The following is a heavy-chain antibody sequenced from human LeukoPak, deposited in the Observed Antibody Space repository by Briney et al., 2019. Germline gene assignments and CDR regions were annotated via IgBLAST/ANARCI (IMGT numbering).Heavy chain of an antibody. J-gene: IGHJ4*02. CDR2: INWNGGST. D-gene: IGHD4-17*01. V-gene: IGHV3-20*01. CDR3: ARDADYGDSWYFDY. Sequence: GGSLRLSCAASGFTFDSYAMSWVRQAPGKGLEWVSVINWNGGSTGYADSVKGRFTISRDNAKNSLYLQMNSLRAEDTALYHCARDADYGDSWYFDYWGQGTLDTVSS. CDR1: GFTFDSYA.